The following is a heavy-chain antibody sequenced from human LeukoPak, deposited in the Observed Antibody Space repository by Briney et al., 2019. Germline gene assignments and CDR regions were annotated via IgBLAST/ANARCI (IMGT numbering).Heavy chain of an antibody. CDR1: GGSFSGYY. CDR2: AYHSGKT. CDR3: ARRHRRGSYLNNSFGL. D-gene: IGHD3-16*02. V-gene: IGHV4-34*01. Sequence: SETLSLTCAVYGGSFSGYYWSWVRQSPDKGLEWLGGAYHSGKTNYNPSLRSRVTISLDSSRTQFSLRLTSVTAADTAIYFCARRHRRGSYLNNSFGLWGPGTMVTVSS. J-gene: IGHJ3*01.